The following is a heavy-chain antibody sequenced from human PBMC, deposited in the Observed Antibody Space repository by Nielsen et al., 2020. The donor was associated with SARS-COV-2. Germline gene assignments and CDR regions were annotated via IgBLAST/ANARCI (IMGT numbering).Heavy chain of an antibody. Sequence: GGSMRLSCAASGLTFDDYAMHWVRQAPGKGLEWVSGIRWNSGSIGYADSVKGRFTISSDNAKNTLYLQMNSLRAEDTAVYYCAVCTSCYTHYYYYGMDVWGQGTTVTVSS. D-gene: IGHD2-2*02. J-gene: IGHJ6*02. CDR1: GLTFDDYA. V-gene: IGHV3-9*01. CDR2: IRWNSGSI. CDR3: AVCTSCYTHYYYYGMDV.